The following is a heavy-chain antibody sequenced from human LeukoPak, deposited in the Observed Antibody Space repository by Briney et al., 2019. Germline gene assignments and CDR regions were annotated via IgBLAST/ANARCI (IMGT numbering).Heavy chain of an antibody. D-gene: IGHD3-22*01. CDR1: ARSVISFN. CDR3: ARDLYYYDSSGYYYYYYYMDV. J-gene: IGHJ6*03. CDR2: ISIRGST. V-gene: IGHV4-4*07. Sequence: PSHSPSPALTLSARSVISFNSGSVRQPAGEGLEWIVRISIRGSTNYNPSLKNRITMSVATSKNQFSLKLSSVTAADTAVYYCARDLYYYDSSGYYYYYYYMDVWGKGTTVTVSS.